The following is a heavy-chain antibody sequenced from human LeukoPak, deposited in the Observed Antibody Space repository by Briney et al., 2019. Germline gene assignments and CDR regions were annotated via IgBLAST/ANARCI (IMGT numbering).Heavy chain of an antibody. D-gene: IGHD1-20*01. J-gene: IGHJ4*02. CDR1: GFTFSSYE. Sequence: GGSLRLSCAASGFTFSSYEMNWVRQAPGKGLEWVSYISSSGSTIYYADSVKGRFTISRDNAKNSLYLQMGSLRAEDLAVYYCARDFGLTGKVDYWGQGTLVTVSS. CDR3: ARDFGLTGKVDY. V-gene: IGHV3-48*03. CDR2: ISSSGSTI.